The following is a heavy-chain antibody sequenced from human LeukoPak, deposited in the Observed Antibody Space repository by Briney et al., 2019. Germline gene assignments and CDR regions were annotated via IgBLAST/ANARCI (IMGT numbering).Heavy chain of an antibody. J-gene: IGHJ4*02. CDR2: IKRDGSET. Sequence: GGSLRLSCAASGFTFSSYWMSWVREALGKGLEWVANIKRDGSETYYVDSVKGRFTISRDNAKNSLFLQLNSLRAEDTAVYYCAKDLMKYYYDSSGYPGYWGQGTLVTVSS. CDR3: AKDLMKYYYDSSGYPGY. D-gene: IGHD3-22*01. V-gene: IGHV3-7*01. CDR1: GFTFSSYW.